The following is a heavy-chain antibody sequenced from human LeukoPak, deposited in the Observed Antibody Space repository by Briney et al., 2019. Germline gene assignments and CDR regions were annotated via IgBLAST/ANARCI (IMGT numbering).Heavy chain of an antibody. CDR3: ARVGYSYGYIDY. J-gene: IGHJ4*02. Sequence: SETLSLTCTVSGGSISSSSYYWGWIRQPPGKGLEWIGSIYYSGSTYYNPSLKSRVTISVDTSKNQFSLKLSSVTAADTAVYYCARVGYSYGYIDYWGQGTLVTVSS. V-gene: IGHV4-39*07. CDR1: GGSISSSSYY. CDR2: IYYSGST. D-gene: IGHD5-18*01.